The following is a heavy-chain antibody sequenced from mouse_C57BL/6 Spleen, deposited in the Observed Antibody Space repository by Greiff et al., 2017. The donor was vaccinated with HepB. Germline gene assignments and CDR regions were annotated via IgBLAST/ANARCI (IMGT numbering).Heavy chain of an antibody. D-gene: IGHD4-1*01. CDR1: GYAFSSSW. CDR2: IYPGDGDT. Sequence: QVQLKQSGPELVKPGASVKISCKASGYAFSSSWMNWVKQRPGKGLEWIGRIYPGDGDTNYNGKFKGKATLTADKSSSTAYMQLSSRTSEDSAVYFCARTGRGDYWGQGTTLTVSS. V-gene: IGHV1-82*01. J-gene: IGHJ2*01. CDR3: ARTGRGDY.